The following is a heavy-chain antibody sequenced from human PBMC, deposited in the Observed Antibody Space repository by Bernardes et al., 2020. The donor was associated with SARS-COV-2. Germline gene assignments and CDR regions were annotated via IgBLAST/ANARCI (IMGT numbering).Heavy chain of an antibody. CDR2: IYYSGST. D-gene: IGHD2-2*01. Sequence: SETLSLTCTVSGGSISSYYWSWIRQPPGKGLEWIGYIYYSGSTNYNPSLKSRVTISVDTSKNQFSLKLSSVTAADTAVYYCAGGTNLDYYYYYGMDVWGQGTTVTVSS. CDR1: GGSISSYY. J-gene: IGHJ6*02. CDR3: AGGTNLDYYYYYGMDV. V-gene: IGHV4-59*08.